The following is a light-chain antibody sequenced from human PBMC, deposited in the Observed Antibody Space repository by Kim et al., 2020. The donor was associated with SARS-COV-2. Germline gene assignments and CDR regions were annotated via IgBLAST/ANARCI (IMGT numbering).Light chain of an antibody. V-gene: IGLV2-14*03. CDR1: SSDVGGYNY. J-gene: IGLJ3*02. CDR3: SSYTSSSTRV. Sequence: GQSITISCTGTSSDVGGYNYVSWYQQHPGKAPKLMIYDVSNRPSGVSNRFSDSKSGNTASLTISGLQAEDEADYYCSSYTSSSTRVFGGGTKVTVL. CDR2: DVS.